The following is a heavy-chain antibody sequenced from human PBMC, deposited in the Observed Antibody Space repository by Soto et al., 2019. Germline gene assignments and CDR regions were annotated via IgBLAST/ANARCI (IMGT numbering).Heavy chain of an antibody. Sequence: GGSLRLSCAASGFTFSDYYMSWIRQAPGKGLEWVSYISSSGSTIYYADSVKGRFTISRDNAKNSLYLQMNSLRAEDTAVYYCARADKYYDILTGFYYYYMDVWGKGTTVTVSS. D-gene: IGHD3-9*01. CDR1: GFTFSDYY. J-gene: IGHJ6*03. V-gene: IGHV3-11*01. CDR2: ISSSGSTI. CDR3: ARADKYYDILTGFYYYYMDV.